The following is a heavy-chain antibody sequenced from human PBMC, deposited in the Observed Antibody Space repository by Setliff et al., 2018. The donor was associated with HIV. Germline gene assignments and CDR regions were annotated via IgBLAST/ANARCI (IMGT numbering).Heavy chain of an antibody. J-gene: IGHJ6*02. D-gene: IGHD2-15*01. Sequence: GGSLRLSCATSGFTFRDYWMTWVRQAPGGGLQWVASISPDGREKNYVDSVKGRFTISRDNAKNSLYLQMNSLRAEDTAVYYCARSAELYFYYGMDVWGQGTTVTVSS. V-gene: IGHV3-7*02. CDR3: ARSAELYFYYGMDV. CDR1: GFTFRDYW. CDR2: ISPDGREK.